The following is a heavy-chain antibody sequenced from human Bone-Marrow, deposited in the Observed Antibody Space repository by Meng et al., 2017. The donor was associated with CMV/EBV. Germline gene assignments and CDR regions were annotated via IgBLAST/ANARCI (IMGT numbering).Heavy chain of an antibody. V-gene: IGHV1-2*02. J-gene: IGHJ6*02. D-gene: IGHD3-3*01. Sequence: ASVKVSCKASGYTFTGYYMHWVRQAPGQGLEWMGWINPNSGGTNYAQKLQGRVTMTTDTSTSTAYMELRSLRSHDTAVYYCARESIGDRHYDFWSGYYTGMSYYYCGMDVWGQGTTVTVSS. CDR1: GYTFTGYY. CDR3: ARESIGDRHYDFWSGYYTGMSYYYCGMDV. CDR2: INPNSGGT.